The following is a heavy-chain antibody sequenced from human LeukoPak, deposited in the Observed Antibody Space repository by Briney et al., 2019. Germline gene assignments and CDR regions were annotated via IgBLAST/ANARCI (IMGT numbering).Heavy chain of an antibody. CDR2: IYYSGST. CDR3: ARAKLTGATSPSGYNWFDP. CDR1: GGSISSYY. V-gene: IGHV4-59*01. J-gene: IGHJ5*02. Sequence: SETLSLTCTVSGGSISSYYWSWIRQPPGKGLEWIGYIYYSGSTNYNPSLKSRVTISVDTSKNQFSLKLSSVTAADTAVYYCARAKLTGATSPSGYNWFDPWGQGTLVTVSS. D-gene: IGHD1-26*01.